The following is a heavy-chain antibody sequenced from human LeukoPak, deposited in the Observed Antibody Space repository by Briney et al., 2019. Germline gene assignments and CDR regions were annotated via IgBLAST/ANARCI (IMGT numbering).Heavy chain of an antibody. J-gene: IGHJ4*02. CDR2: ISSTSSII. D-gene: IGHD3/OR15-3a*01. CDR3: ARDLDWYFDY. V-gene: IGHV3-48*02. CDR1: GFTLSSNS. Sequence: GGSLRLSCAASGFTLSSNSMNWFRQAPGKGLEWISYISSTSSIIHYADSVEGRFTISRDNAKKSLYLQMNSLRDEDTAVYYCARDLDWYFDYWGQGALATVSS.